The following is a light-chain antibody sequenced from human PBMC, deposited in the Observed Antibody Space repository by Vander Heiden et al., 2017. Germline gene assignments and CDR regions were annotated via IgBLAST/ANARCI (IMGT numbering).Light chain of an antibody. J-gene: IGKJ2*01. V-gene: IGKV4-1*01. Sequence: DIILTQSPDSLAVSLGERATINCKSSQSLLYGSNDKNSLAWHQQKPGQPPRLLIFWASTRESGVPDRFSGSGSGTDFTLTINSLQAEDVAVYYCQQCYATPYTFGQGTKLEIK. CDR1: QSLLYGSNDKNS. CDR2: WAS. CDR3: QQCYATPYT.